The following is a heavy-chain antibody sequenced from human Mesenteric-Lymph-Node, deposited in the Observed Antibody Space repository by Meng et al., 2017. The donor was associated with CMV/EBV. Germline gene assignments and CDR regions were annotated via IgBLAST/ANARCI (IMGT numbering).Heavy chain of an antibody. CDR1: GFTFSTNA. CDR2: ISGGGDYS. CDR3: ARDLGWEQLAYYYYYGMDV. V-gene: IGHV3-21*01. J-gene: IGHJ6*02. Sequence: GGSLRLSCAASGFTFSTNAMGWVRQAPGKGLEWVSSISGGGDYSYYADSVKGRFTISRDNAKNSLYLQMNSLRAEDTAVYYCARDLGWEQLAYYYYYGMDVWGQGTTVTVSS. D-gene: IGHD6-6*01.